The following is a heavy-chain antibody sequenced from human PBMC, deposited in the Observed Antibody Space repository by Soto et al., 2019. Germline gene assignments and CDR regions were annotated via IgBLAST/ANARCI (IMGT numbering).Heavy chain of an antibody. CDR2: VYYSGST. J-gene: IGHJ4*02. CDR3: ARAPSSSSFFDY. Sequence: SETLSLTCTVSGGSISSGNNYWSWIRQHPGKGLEWIGYVYYSGSTYYNPSLKSRLTMSGDTSKNQFSLKLSSVTAVDTAVYYCARAPSSSSFFDYWGQGTLVTVSS. D-gene: IGHD2-2*01. CDR1: GGSISSGNNY. V-gene: IGHV4-31*03.